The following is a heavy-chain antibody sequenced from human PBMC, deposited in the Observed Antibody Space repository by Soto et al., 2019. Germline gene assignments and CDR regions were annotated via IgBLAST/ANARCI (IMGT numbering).Heavy chain of an antibody. V-gene: IGHV4-34*01. D-gene: IGHD1-1*01. CDR1: GGSFSGYD. CDR3: VRDDIGLGIDY. J-gene: IGHJ4*02. Sequence: SETLSLTCAVYGGSFSGYDWTWIRHPPGTGLEWIGEINHSGSTNYNPSLKSRVTISVDTSKNQFSLKLTSVTAADTAVYYCVRDDIGLGIDYWGLGTLVTVSS. CDR2: INHSGST.